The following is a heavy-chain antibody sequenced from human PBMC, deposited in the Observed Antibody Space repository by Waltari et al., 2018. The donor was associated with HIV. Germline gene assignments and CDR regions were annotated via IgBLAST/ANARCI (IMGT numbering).Heavy chain of an antibody. D-gene: IGHD5-12*01. Sequence: VQLLESGGRLVKPRRSLILSCAASGFSFASRSISWVRQAPGKGLEWVASISSGSSFITYSGSVKGRFTISRGNAENSLYLQMNSLRAEDTAVYYCARDMATFTGAYYFDTWGQGTLVTVSS. CDR3: ARDMATFTGAYYFDT. CDR1: GFSFASRS. V-gene: IGHV3-21*01. J-gene: IGHJ4*02. CDR2: ISSGSSFI.